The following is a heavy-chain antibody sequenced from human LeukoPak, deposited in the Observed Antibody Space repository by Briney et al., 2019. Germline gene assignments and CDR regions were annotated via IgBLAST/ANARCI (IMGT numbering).Heavy chain of an antibody. Sequence: GESLKISCKGSGYSFTSYWIGWVRQMPGKGLAWMGIIYPGDSDTRYSPSFQGQVTISADKSISTAYLQWSSLKASDTAMYYCARSKDIVVVPAAYEFDYWGQGTLVTVSS. J-gene: IGHJ4*02. CDR2: IYPGDSDT. CDR3: ARSKDIVVVPAAYEFDY. D-gene: IGHD2-2*01. CDR1: GYSFTSYW. V-gene: IGHV5-51*01.